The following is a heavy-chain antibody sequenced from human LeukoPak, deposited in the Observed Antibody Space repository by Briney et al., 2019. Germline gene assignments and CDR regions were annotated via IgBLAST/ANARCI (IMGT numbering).Heavy chain of an antibody. D-gene: IGHD1-26*01. V-gene: IGHV6-1*01. CDR1: GDSVSGNSVA. Sequence: SQTLSLTCAISGDSVSGNSVAWNWIRQSPSRGLEWLGRAYYRSKWYYDYAVSVQGRITINPDTSKNQFSLQLSSVTAADTAVYYCARVVKIVGATQDERTFDYWGQGTLVTVSS. J-gene: IGHJ4*02. CDR2: AYYRSKWYY. CDR3: ARVVKIVGATQDERTFDY.